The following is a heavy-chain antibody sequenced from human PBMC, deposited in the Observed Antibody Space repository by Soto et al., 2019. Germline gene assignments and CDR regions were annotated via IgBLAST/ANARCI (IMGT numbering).Heavy chain of an antibody. CDR3: ARDFGSDLSAPGAVFDS. CDR2: IVVGSGNT. J-gene: IGHJ4*02. V-gene: IGHV1-58*01. CDR1: GFTFTSSA. D-gene: IGHD3-3*01. Sequence: SVKVSCKASGFTFTSSAVQWVRQARGQRLEWIGWIVVGSGNTNYAQKFQERVTITRDMSTSTAYVELRSLQSDDTAVYYCARDFGSDLSAPGAVFDSWGQGALVTVSS.